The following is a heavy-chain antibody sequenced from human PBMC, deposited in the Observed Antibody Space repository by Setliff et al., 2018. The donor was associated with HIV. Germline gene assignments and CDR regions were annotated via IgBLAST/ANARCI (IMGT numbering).Heavy chain of an antibody. V-gene: IGHV4-4*08. J-gene: IGHJ4*02. D-gene: IGHD3-3*01. CDR2: IYTSGST. Sequence: ASETLSLTCTVSGGSISSYYWSWIRQPPGKGLEWIGYIYTSGSTNYNPSLKSRVTISVDTSKNQFSLKLSSVTAADTAVYYCARSRIGSGRYYFDYWGQGTLVTVSS. CDR3: ARSRIGSGRYYFDY. CDR1: GGSISSYY.